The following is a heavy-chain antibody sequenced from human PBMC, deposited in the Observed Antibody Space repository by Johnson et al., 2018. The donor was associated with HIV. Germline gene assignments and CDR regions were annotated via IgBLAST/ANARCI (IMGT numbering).Heavy chain of an antibody. Sequence: QVQLVESGGGVVQPGGSVRLSCSVSGLNFSDYAMHWVRQAPGKGLEWVAVISFDGSKEYYVDFVKGRFTISRDNSKNTLYLQMKSLTTEDTAVYYCTTYHCFLDALGIWGQGPMVTVSS. CDR3: TTYHCFLDALGI. J-gene: IGHJ3*02. CDR2: ISFDGSKE. V-gene: IGHV3-30*03. D-gene: IGHD1-14*01. CDR1: GLNFSDYA.